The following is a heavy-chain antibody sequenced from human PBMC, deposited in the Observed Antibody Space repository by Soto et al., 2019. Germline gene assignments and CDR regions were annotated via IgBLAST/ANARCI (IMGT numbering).Heavy chain of an antibody. V-gene: IGHV3-48*01. CDR2: ISSSSSPI. J-gene: IGHJ4*02. CDR3: APAAANF. CDR1: GFTFSSYS. Sequence: EVQLVESGGGLVQPGGSLRLSCAASGFTFSSYSMNWVRQAAGKGLEWVSYISSSSSPIYYADSVKGRFTISRDNAKTALYLKMNSLRAEDTAVYYCAPAAANFWGQGTLVTVSS. D-gene: IGHD6-13*01.